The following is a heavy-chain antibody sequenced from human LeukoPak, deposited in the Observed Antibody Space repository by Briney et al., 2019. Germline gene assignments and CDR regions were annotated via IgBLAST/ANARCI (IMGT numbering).Heavy chain of an antibody. Sequence: PGGSLRLSCAASGFTFSSYAMHWVRQAPGKGLEWVAVISYDGSNKYYADSVKGRFTISRDNSKNTLYLQMNSLRAEDTAVYYCARDGPGGDIVVVPAAILPDYWGQGTLVTVSS. J-gene: IGHJ4*02. CDR2: ISYDGSNK. D-gene: IGHD2-2*02. V-gene: IGHV3-30-3*01. CDR3: ARDGPGGDIVVVPAAILPDY. CDR1: GFTFSSYA.